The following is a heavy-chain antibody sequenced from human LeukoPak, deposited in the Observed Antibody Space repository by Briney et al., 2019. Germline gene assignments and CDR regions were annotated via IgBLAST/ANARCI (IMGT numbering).Heavy chain of an antibody. J-gene: IGHJ6*02. CDR1: GGSISSYY. CDR3: ARDSSRRGGGMDV. D-gene: IGHD2-15*01. V-gene: IGHV4-59*01. Sequence: SETLSLPCTVSGGSISSYYWSWIQQPPGKGLEWIGYIYYSGSTNYNPSLKSRVTISVDTSKNQFSLKLSSVTAADTAVYYCARDSSRRGGGMDVWGQGTTVTVSS. CDR2: IYYSGST.